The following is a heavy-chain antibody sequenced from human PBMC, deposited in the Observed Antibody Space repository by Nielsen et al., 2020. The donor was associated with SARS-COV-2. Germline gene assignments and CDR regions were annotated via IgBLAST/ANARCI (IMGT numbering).Heavy chain of an antibody. CDR3: ASRSGRGDDGNPLDF. V-gene: IGHV3-53*01. J-gene: IGHJ4*02. CDR2: IYDDGRT. Sequence: GGPLRPSCVVSELTLRSSYMTWVRQAPGKGLQGVSIIYDDGRTYYADPVKGRFSNSRDTSKNPLYLQMNSLRVEDTAIYFCASRSGRGDDGNPLDFWGPGTLVTVSS. CDR1: ELTLRSSY. D-gene: IGHD3-10*01.